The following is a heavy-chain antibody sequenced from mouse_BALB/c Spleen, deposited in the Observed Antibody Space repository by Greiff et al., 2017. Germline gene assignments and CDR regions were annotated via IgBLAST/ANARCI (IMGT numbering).Heavy chain of an antibody. D-gene: IGHD1-1*01. CDR1: GFTFSSFG. Sequence: EVKLVESGGGLVQPGGSRKLSCAASGFTFSSFGMHWVRQAPEKGLEWVAYISSGSSTIYYADTVKGRFTISRDNPKNTLFLQMTSLRSEDTAMYYCARSEFYYGSSYNAMDYWGQGTSVTVSS. J-gene: IGHJ4*01. V-gene: IGHV5-17*02. CDR3: ARSEFYYGSSYNAMDY. CDR2: ISSGSSTI.